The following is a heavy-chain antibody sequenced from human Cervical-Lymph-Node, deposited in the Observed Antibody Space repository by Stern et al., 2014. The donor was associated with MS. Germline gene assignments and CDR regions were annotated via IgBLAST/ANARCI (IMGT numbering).Heavy chain of an antibody. V-gene: IGHV3-53*01. CDR2: VYSGGRT. CDR3: ARDGNCSSTTCYRAGGMDV. CDR1: GFTVSSNS. Sequence: EVHLVESGGGLIQPGGSLRLSCAASGFTVSSNSMTWVRLAPGKGLEWVSVVYSGGRTFYADSVKGRFTISRDDSMNTLYLQMNSLRVEDTAVYFCARDGNCSSTTCYRAGGMDVWGQGTTVIVSS. D-gene: IGHD2-2*03. J-gene: IGHJ6*02.